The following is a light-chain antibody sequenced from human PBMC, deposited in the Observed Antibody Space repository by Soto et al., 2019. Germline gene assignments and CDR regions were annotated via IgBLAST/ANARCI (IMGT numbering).Light chain of an antibody. J-gene: IGKJ1*01. CDR2: AAS. V-gene: IGKV1-5*03. CDR1: QSISIW. Sequence: DIQMTQSPSALSASIGDRVTITCRASQSISIWLAWYQQKPGKAPKLLIYAASSLESGVPSRFSGSGSGTAFTLTISSLQPDDFATYYCHHYNTYSTFGQGTRV. CDR3: HHYNTYST.